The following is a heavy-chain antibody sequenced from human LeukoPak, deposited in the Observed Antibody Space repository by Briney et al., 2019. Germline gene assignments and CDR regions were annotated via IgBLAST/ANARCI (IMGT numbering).Heavy chain of an antibody. CDR3: ATHSSSYSYFDY. J-gene: IGHJ4*02. CDR2: IYHSGST. Sequence: SETLSLTCAVSGGSISSSNWWSWVRQPPGKGLEWIGEIYHSGSTNYNPSLKSRVTISVDKSKNQFSLKLSSVTAADTAVYYCATHSSSYSYFDYWGQGTLVTVSS. V-gene: IGHV4-4*02. D-gene: IGHD3-22*01. CDR1: GGSISSSNW.